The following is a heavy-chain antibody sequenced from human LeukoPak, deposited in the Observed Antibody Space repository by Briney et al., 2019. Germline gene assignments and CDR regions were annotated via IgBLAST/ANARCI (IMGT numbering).Heavy chain of an antibody. Sequence: VASVKVSCKASGYIFSDYYMHWLRQAPGRGPEWMGWINPKSGGTSSAQNFQGRVIVTRDTTTGTVYLELSSLTHDDTAVYFCARGASGGICDSSSCYSLDYWGQGTLVTVSS. CDR1: GYIFSDYY. CDR2: INPKSGGT. V-gene: IGHV1-2*02. CDR3: ARGASGGICDSSSCYSLDY. J-gene: IGHJ4*02. D-gene: IGHD6-13*01.